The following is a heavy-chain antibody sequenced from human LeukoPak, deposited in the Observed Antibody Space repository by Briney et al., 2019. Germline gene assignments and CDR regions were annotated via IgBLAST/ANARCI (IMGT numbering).Heavy chain of an antibody. CDR1: GYTFTSYG. V-gene: IGHV1-18*01. CDR3: ARDSRTAMVRNTYNWFDP. D-gene: IGHD5-18*01. J-gene: IGHJ5*02. Sequence: ASVKVSCKASGYTFTSYGISWVRQAPGQGLEWMGWISAYNGNSNYAQKLQGRVTMTTDTSTSTAYMELRSLRSDDTAVYYCARDSRTAMVRNTYNWFDPWGQGTLVTVSS. CDR2: ISAYNGNS.